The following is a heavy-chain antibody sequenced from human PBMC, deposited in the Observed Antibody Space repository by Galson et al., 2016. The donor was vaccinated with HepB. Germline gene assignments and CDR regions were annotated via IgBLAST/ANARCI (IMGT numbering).Heavy chain of an antibody. D-gene: IGHD2-2*01. CDR2: LWYDESNK. CDR3: ARDPQRYCSSTSCYTGWFDP. CDR1: GFTFRSYG. Sequence: LRLSCAASGFTFRSYGMHWIRQAPGKGLEWVAVLWYDESNKFYADSVKGGFTISRDNSKNKPYLQMNSLTADDTAMYYCARDPQRYCSSTSCYTGWFDPWGQGTLVTVSS. J-gene: IGHJ5*02. V-gene: IGHV3-33*01.